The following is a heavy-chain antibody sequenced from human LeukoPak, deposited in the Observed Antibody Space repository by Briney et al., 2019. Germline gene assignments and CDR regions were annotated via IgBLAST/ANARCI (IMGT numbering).Heavy chain of an antibody. V-gene: IGHV4-59*08. D-gene: IGHD6-19*01. CDR2: IYYTGGT. Sequence: SEALSLTCTVSGGSIGTNYWTWIRQPPGKGLEYIGYIYYTGGTNYNPSLKSRVTISVDTSKNQFSLKLSSVTAADTAVYFCAKYGNSGWVIDNWGQGTLVTVSS. CDR1: GGSIGTNY. J-gene: IGHJ4*02. CDR3: AKYGNSGWVIDN.